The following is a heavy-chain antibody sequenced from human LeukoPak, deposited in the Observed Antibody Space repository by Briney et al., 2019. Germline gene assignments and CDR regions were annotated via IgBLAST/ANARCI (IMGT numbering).Heavy chain of an antibody. D-gene: IGHD6-13*01. CDR2: INPNSGGT. J-gene: IGHJ6*04. V-gene: IGHV1-2*02. CDR1: GYTFTGYY. Sequence: GASVKVSCKASGYTFTGYYMHWVRQAPGQGLEWMGWINPNSGGTNYAQKLQGRVTMTTDTSTSTAYMELRSLRSDDTAVYYCARGYSSSWYGYMDVWGKGTTVTVSS. CDR3: ARGYSSSWYGYMDV.